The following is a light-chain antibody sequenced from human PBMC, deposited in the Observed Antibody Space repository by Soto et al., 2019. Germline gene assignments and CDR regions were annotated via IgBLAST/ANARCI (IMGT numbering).Light chain of an antibody. J-gene: IGLJ1*01. V-gene: IGLV2-23*01. CDR3: CSYAGSRTYV. CDR1: SSDVGSHNL. Sequence: QSALTQPASVSGSPGQSITISCTGASSDVGSHNLVSWYQQHPGKAPKLIIYGSNKRPSGVSTRFFGSKSDNTASLTISGLQAEDDADYYCCSYAGSRTYVFGTGTKLTVL. CDR2: GSN.